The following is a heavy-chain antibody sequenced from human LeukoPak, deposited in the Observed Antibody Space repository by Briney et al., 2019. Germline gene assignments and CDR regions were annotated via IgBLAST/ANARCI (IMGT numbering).Heavy chain of an antibody. Sequence: PGGSLRLSCAASGFSFSDYAMTWVRQAPGKGLEWVSDIGGDSGGIQYADSVKGRFSISRDNSKNTLYLQMNSLRVEGTAVYYCAKYAPPTTTMTRFFDYWGQGALVTVSS. CDR2: IGGDSGGI. V-gene: IGHV3-23*01. CDR3: AKYAPPTTTMTRFFDY. CDR1: GFSFSDYA. J-gene: IGHJ4*02. D-gene: IGHD4-11*01.